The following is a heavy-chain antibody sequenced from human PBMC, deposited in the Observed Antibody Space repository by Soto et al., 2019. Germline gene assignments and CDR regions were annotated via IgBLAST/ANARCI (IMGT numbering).Heavy chain of an antibody. V-gene: IGHV1-24*01. CDR1: GYTLTELS. CDR2: FDPEDGET. J-gene: IGHJ4*02. Sequence: QVQLVQSGAEVKKPGASVKVSCKVSGYTLTELSMHWVRQAPGKGLEWMGGFDPEDGETIYAQKFQGRVTMTEDTATDTAYMELSSLRSEDTAVYYCATRFGVVITPRVGFDYWGQGTLVTVSS. CDR3: ATRFGVVITPRVGFDY. D-gene: IGHD3-3*01.